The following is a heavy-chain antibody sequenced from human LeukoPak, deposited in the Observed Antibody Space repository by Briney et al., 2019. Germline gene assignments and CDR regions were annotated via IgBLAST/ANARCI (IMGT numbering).Heavy chain of an antibody. CDR3: ARDDYSNYLAIDY. Sequence: GGSLRLSCAASGFTFSSYWMSWVRQAPGKGLEWVANIKQDGSEKYYVDSVKGRFTISRDNAKNSLYLQMNSLRAEDTAVYYCARDDYSNYLAIDYWGQGTLVTVSS. J-gene: IGHJ4*02. V-gene: IGHV3-7*01. CDR1: GFTFSSYW. D-gene: IGHD4-11*01. CDR2: IKQDGSEK.